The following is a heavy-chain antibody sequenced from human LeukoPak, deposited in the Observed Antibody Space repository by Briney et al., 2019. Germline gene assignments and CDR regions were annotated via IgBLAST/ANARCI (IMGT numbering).Heavy chain of an antibody. CDR2: INQRGST. V-gene: IGHV4-34*01. J-gene: IGHJ4*02. D-gene: IGHD6-19*01. CDR3: ATKYSVAVAANPPYFDY. CDR1: GGSFNGYY. Sequence: SETLSLTCGVYGGSFNGYYWGWIRQSPGRGLEWIGEINQRGSTSYNPSLKSRATISVDTSKNQFSLKLSSLTAADTGVYYCATKYSVAVAANPPYFDYRGQGTLVTVSS.